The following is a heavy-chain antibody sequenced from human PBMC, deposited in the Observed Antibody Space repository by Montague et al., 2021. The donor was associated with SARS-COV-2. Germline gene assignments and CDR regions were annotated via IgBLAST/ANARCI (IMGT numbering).Heavy chain of an antibody. D-gene: IGHD3-9*01. CDR3: ARLPYDKSYGMDV. CDR1: GGSISTYY. Sequence: SETLSLTCTVPGGSISTYYWNWIRQFPGKGLEWIGYIDYSGSTNYNPSLQSRVIISVDRSKIQFSLKLNSVTAADTAIYYCARLPYDKSYGMDVWGQGTTVTVSS. V-gene: IGHV4-59*01. CDR2: IDYSGST. J-gene: IGHJ6*02.